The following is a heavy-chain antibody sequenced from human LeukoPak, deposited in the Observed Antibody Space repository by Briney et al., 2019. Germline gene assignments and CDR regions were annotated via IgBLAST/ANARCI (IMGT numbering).Heavy chain of an antibody. Sequence: GGSLRLSCSASGFTFSAYAMYWVRQPPGGGVEYVSGISNNGGSSFYEDSVKGRFTISRDNSKNTLYLRMSSLRAEDTAVYYCVKITSVTGGDCWGQRTRLSVST. CDR1: GFTFSAYA. D-gene: IGHD1-1*01. CDR2: ISNNGGSS. V-gene: IGHV3-64D*09. CDR3: VKITSVTGGDC. J-gene: IGHJ4*02.